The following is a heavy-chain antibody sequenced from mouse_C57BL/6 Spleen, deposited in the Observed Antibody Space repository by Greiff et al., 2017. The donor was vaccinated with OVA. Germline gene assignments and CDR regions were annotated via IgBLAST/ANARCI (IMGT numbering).Heavy chain of an antibody. CDR1: GYTFTDYY. V-gene: IGHV1-76*01. D-gene: IGHD2-4*01. J-gene: IGHJ3*01. CDR2: IYPGSGNT. Sequence: QVQLQQSGAELVRPGASVKLSCKASGYTFTDYYINWVKQRPGQGLEWIARIYPGSGNTYYNEKFKGKATLTAEKSSSTAYMQLSSLTSEDSAVYFCARLGDYDVFAYWGQGTLVTVSA. CDR3: ARLGDYDVFAY.